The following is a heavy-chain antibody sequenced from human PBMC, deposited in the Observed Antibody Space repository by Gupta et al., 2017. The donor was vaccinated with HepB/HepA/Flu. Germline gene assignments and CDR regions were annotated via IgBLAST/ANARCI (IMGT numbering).Heavy chain of an antibody. CDR3: AKGVMGIPAAFDI. V-gene: IGHV1-69*01. CDR2: IITSFAKG. J-gene: IGHJ3*02. CDR1: GDDFSTYI. Sequence: QVQLVQSGAEVRKPGSSVKVSCKASGDDFSTYIITWVRLAPGQGPEWMGGIITSFAKGNYAQKFQDRVNLTADGSTSKAYMELRSRRSDDTAVYYCAKGVMGIPAAFDIWGQGTTVIVSS. D-gene: IGHD2-8*01.